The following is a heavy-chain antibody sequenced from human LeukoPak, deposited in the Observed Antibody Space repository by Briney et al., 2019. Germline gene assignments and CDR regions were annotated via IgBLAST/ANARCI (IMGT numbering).Heavy chain of an antibody. J-gene: IGHJ5*02. CDR2: INHSGST. D-gene: IGHD2-2*01. CDR1: GGSISSSSYY. Sequence: SETLSLTCTVSGGSISSSSYYWGWIRQPPGKGLEWIGEINHSGSTNYNPSLKSRVTISVDTSKNQFSLKLSSVTAADTAVYYCARGVVVVPAAIRRDWFDPWGQGTLVTVSS. CDR3: ARGVVVVPAAIRRDWFDP. V-gene: IGHV4-39*07.